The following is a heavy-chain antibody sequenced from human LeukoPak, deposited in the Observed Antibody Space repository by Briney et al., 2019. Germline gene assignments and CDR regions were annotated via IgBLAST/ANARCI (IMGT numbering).Heavy chain of an antibody. CDR3: AREPHYYDSSGYYN. V-gene: IGHV4-39*07. CDR2: IYYSGST. Sequence: SETLSLTCTVSGGSISSSSYYWGWIRQPPGKGLEWIGSIYYSGSTYYNPSLKSRVTISVDTSKNQFSLKLSSVTAADTAVYYCAREPHYYDSSGYYNWGQGTLVTVSS. D-gene: IGHD3-22*01. CDR1: GGSISSSSYY. J-gene: IGHJ4*02.